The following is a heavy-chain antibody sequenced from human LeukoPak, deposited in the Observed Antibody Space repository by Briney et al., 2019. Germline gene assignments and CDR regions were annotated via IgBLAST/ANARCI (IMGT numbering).Heavy chain of an antibody. CDR3: ARIQAGQGAFDI. Sequence: PGGSLRLSCAASGFIFDDYGMSWVRQAPGKGREWFSGINWNGGSTGYADSVKGRFTISRDNAKNSLYLQMNSLRAEDTALYYCARIQAGQGAFDIWGQGTMVTVSS. J-gene: IGHJ3*02. CDR1: GFIFDDYG. D-gene: IGHD2-2*01. CDR2: INWNGGST. V-gene: IGHV3-20*04.